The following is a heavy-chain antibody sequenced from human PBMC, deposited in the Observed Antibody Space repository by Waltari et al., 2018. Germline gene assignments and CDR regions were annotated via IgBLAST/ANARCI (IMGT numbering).Heavy chain of an antibody. Sequence: QVQLVQSGAEVKKPGASVKVSCKASGYTFTSYAMHWVRQAPGQRLEWMGWINAGNGNTKYSQKFQGRVTITRDTSASTAYMELSSLRSEDTAVYYCARDGAGTTRYFDYWGQGTLVTVSS. CDR2: INAGNGNT. CDR1: GYTFTSYA. J-gene: IGHJ4*02. D-gene: IGHD1-7*01. V-gene: IGHV1-3*01. CDR3: ARDGAGTTRYFDY.